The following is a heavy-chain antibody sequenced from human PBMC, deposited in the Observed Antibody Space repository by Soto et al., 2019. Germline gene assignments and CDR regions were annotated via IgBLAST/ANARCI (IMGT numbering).Heavy chain of an antibody. CDR1: GYTFTSYD. CDR2: MNPNSGNT. Sequence: QMQLVQSGAEVKKPGASVKVSCKASGYTFTSYDINWVRQATGQGLEWMGWMNPNSGNTGYAQKFQGRVTMTRNTSISTAYMELSSLRSEDTAVYYCARGPIIRGVITYGMDVWGQGTTVTVSS. D-gene: IGHD3-10*01. J-gene: IGHJ6*02. V-gene: IGHV1-8*01. CDR3: ARGPIIRGVITYGMDV.